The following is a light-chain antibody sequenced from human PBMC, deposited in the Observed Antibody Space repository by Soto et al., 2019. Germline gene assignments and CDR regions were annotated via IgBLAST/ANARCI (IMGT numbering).Light chain of an antibody. J-gene: IGLJ2*01. V-gene: IGLV2-14*01. Sequence: QSALTQPASLSGSPGKSITISCTGTSSDVGGYNFVSWYQQHPGKAPKLLIYEVTNRPAGVFNRFSGAKSGNTAALTISGLQAEDEGDYYCSSLTSSGSLIFGGGTQLTVL. CDR2: EVT. CDR1: SSDVGGYNF. CDR3: SSLTSSGSLI.